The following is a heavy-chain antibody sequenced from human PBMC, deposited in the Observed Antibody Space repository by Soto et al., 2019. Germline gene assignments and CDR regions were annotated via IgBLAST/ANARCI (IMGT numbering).Heavy chain of an antibody. CDR3: ARVYYPYFDL. V-gene: IGHV4-31*03. D-gene: IGHD1-26*01. CDR1: GASISSGGYY. J-gene: IGHJ2*01. Sequence: QEQLQASGPGLVKPSQTLSLPCPVSGASISSGGYYWSWIRQHPGKGLEWIGYIYYTGSTHYYPYLTSRVTISVDTAKNQFSLSLISVTAADTAVYYCARVYYPYFDLWGRGTLVTVSS. CDR2: IYYTGST.